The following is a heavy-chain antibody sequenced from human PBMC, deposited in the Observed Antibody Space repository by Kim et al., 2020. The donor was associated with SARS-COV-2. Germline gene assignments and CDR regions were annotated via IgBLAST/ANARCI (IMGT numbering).Heavy chain of an antibody. V-gene: IGHV4-34*01. CDR3: ARGYFASRFNWFAP. J-gene: IGHJ5*02. D-gene: IGHD2-21*01. CDR1: GGSLSSYF. CDR2: INDSGST. Sequence: SETLSLTCGVYGGSLSSYFWTWIRQPPGKGLEWIGVINDSGSTNYNPSLKSRVTISVDTSKNHFSLKLTSVTAADTAVYYCARGYFASRFNWFAPWGPGTLVTVSS.